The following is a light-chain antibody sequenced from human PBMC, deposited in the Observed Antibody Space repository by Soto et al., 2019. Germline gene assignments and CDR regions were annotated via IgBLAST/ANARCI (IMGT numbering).Light chain of an antibody. CDR1: SSDVGGYNY. Sequence: QSVLTQPASVSGSPGQSITSSCTGTSSDVGGYNYVSWYQHHPGKAPKLMIYEVSNRPSGVSNRFSGSKSGNTASLTISGLQAEDEADYYCSSYTSSSTRVFGTGTKVTVL. CDR3: SSYTSSSTRV. CDR2: EVS. J-gene: IGLJ1*01. V-gene: IGLV2-14*01.